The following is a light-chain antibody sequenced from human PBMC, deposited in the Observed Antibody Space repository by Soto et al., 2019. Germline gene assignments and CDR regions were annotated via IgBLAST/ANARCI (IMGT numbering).Light chain of an antibody. V-gene: IGLV2-23*02. J-gene: IGLJ1*01. Sequence: QSVLTQPASVSGSPGQSITISCTGTTSDVGTYNLVSWYQQHPDKAPKVMIYEVNRRPSGVSSRFSGSKSGNTASLTISGLQAEDEAEYYCCSYAGTSTYVFGTGTKLTVL. CDR1: TSDVGTYNL. CDR2: EVN. CDR3: CSYAGTSTYV.